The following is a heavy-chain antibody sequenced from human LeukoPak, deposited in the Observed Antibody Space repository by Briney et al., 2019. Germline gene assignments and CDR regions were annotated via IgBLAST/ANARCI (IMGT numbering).Heavy chain of an antibody. CDR3: ANVPWDSSGYYSIDY. D-gene: IGHD3-22*01. J-gene: IGHJ4*02. Sequence: GGSLRLSCGASGFTFSSYSMSWVRQAPGKGLEWVSAISGSGGSTYYADSVKGRFTISRDNSKNTLYLQMNSLRAEDTAVYYCANVPWDSSGYYSIDYWGQGTLVTVSS. CDR2: ISGSGGST. V-gene: IGHV3-23*01. CDR1: GFTFSSYS.